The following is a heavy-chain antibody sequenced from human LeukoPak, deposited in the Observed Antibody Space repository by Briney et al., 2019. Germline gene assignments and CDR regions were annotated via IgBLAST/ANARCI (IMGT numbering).Heavy chain of an antibody. D-gene: IGHD3-22*01. V-gene: IGHV1-2*02. CDR3: ARDRHNYYDSSGYSGWFDP. Sequence: GASVKVSCKASGYTFTGYYMHWVRQAPGQGLEWMGWINPNSGGTNYAQKFQGRATMTRDTSISTAYMELSRLRSDDTAVYYCARDRHNYYDSSGYSGWFDPWGQGTLVTVSS. CDR2: INPNSGGT. J-gene: IGHJ5*02. CDR1: GYTFTGYY.